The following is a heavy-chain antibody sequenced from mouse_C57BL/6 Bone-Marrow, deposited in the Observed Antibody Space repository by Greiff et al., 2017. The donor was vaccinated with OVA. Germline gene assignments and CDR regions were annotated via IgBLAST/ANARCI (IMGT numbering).Heavy chain of an antibody. J-gene: IGHJ2*01. CDR2: LWGNVST. CDR3: AKNSLDY. V-gene: IGHV2-3*01. Sequence: VQLVESGPGLVAPSQSLSITCTVSGFSLTSYGVSWVRQPPGKGLEWRGVLWGNVSTNYHAALMSILSIRKDNSKSQVFLKLNGLQTEDTATYYWAKNSLDYWGQGTTLTVSS. CDR1: GFSLTSYG. D-gene: IGHD3-1*01.